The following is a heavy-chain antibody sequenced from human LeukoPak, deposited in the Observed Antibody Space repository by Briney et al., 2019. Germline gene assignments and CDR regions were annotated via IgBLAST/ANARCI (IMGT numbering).Heavy chain of an antibody. CDR3: ARHGIRGSYYYFDY. CDR2: INHSGST. D-gene: IGHD1-26*01. Sequence: SETLSLTCAVYGGSFSGYYWSWIRQPPGKGLEWIGEINHSGSTNYNPSLKSRVTMSVDTSKNQSSLKLSSVTAADTAVYYCARHGIRGSYYYFDYWGQGTLVTVSS. CDR1: GGSFSGYY. J-gene: IGHJ4*02. V-gene: IGHV4-34*01.